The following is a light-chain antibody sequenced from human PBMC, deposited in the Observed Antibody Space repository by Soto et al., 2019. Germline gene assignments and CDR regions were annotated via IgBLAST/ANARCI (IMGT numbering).Light chain of an antibody. J-gene: IGKJ4*01. CDR2: AAS. CDR1: QGISSN. V-gene: IGKV1-9*01. Sequence: IQLTQSPSSLSASVGDRVTITCRASQGISSNLAWYQQKPGKVPKLLISAASTLQSGVPSRLSGSRSGTDFTLTISSLQPEDFATYYCQQFKSYPLTFGGGTKVDI. CDR3: QQFKSYPLT.